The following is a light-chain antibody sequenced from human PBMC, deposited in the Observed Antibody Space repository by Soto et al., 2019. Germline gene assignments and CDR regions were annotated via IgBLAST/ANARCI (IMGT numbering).Light chain of an antibody. V-gene: IGKV1-39*01. CDR3: QHRYSTPPIT. CDR2: AAS. CDR1: QSISSY. J-gene: IGKJ5*01. Sequence: IQMTQSPSSLSASVGDRVTITCRASQSISSYLHWYPQKPGKAPKLLIYAASSLQSGVPPRFSGSGSGTDFTLTISSLQPEDFATYYCQHRYSTPPITFGQGTRLEIK.